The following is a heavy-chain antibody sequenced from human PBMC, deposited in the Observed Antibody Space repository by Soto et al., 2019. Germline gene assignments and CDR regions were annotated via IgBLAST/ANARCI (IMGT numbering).Heavy chain of an antibody. CDR3: VRDSGATLSSS. J-gene: IGHJ4*02. CDR2: IVPIYRTA. D-gene: IGHD6-13*01. V-gene: IGHV1-69*13. Sequence: GASVKVSCKASGGTFSSYRINWVRQAPGQGLEWMGGIVPIYRTADSAQEFQGRVTITADESPRTAYMELRSLKSRDTAVYYCVRDSGATLSSSWGQGHLVTVSS. CDR1: GGTFSSYR.